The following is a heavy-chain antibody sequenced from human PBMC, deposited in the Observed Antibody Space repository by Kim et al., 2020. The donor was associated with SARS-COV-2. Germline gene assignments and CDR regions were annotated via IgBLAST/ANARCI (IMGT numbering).Heavy chain of an antibody. V-gene: IGHV3-9*01. CDR2: ISWNSGSI. Sequence: SLRLSCAASGFTFGDYAMHWVRQAPGKGLEWVSGISWNSGSIGYADSVKGRFTISRDNAKNSLYLQMNSLRAEDTALYYCAKVGIAAAGGVDYWGQGTLVTVSS. J-gene: IGHJ4*02. CDR1: GFTFGDYA. CDR3: AKVGIAAAGGVDY. D-gene: IGHD6-13*01.